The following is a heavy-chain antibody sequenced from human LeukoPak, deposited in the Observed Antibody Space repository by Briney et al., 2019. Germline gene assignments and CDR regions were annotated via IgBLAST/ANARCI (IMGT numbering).Heavy chain of an antibody. D-gene: IGHD2-21*01. CDR3: ARELPL. V-gene: IGHV3-48*03. CDR1: GFTFSSYE. Sequence: VGSLRLSCAASGFTFSSYEMNWVRQAPGKGLEWVSCISSSGSTIYYADSVRGRFTISRDNAKNLLYLQMNSLGAEDTAVYYCARELPLWGQGTLVTVSS. CDR2: ISSSGSTI. J-gene: IGHJ4*02.